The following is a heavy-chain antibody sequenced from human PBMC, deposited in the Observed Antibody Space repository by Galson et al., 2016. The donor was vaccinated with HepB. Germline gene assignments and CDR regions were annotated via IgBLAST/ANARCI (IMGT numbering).Heavy chain of an antibody. Sequence: SETLSLTCAVSGDSVSGTNWWGWVRQPPGQGLEFIGEISRRESPNYSPSLKSRVTISIDTSKNEFSLTLRSVTVADTAVYYCARVGFSAFDVWGQGTMVTVSS. CDR3: ARVGFSAFDV. CDR1: GDSVSGTNW. D-gene: IGHD2/OR15-2a*01. V-gene: IGHV4/OR15-8*02. J-gene: IGHJ3*01. CDR2: ISRRESP.